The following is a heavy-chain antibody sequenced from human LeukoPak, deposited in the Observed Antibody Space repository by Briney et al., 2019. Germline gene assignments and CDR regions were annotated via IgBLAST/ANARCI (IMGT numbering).Heavy chain of an antibody. CDR1: GGSISSYY. V-gene: IGHV4-59*08. CDR3: ARHYRQWFGEFAQYYYYYGMDV. D-gene: IGHD3-10*01. J-gene: IGHJ6*02. Sequence: SETLSLTCTVSGGSISSYYWSWIRQPPGKGLEWIGYIYYSGSTNYNLYLKSRVTISIDTSKNQFSLKLSSVTAADTAVYYCARHYRQWFGEFAQYYYYYGMDVWGQGTTVTVSS. CDR2: IYYSGST.